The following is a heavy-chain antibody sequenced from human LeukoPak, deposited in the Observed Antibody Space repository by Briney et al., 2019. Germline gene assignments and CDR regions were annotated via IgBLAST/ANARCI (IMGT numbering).Heavy chain of an antibody. J-gene: IGHJ4*02. CDR1: GFTFSDYY. CDR3: ARGVNYYDSSGYPLFAY. CDR2: ISSSGSTI. D-gene: IGHD3-22*01. Sequence: GGSLRLSCAASGFTFSDYYMSWIRQAPRKGLEWVSYISSSGSTIYYADSVKGRFTISRDNAKNSLYLQMNSLRAEDTAVYYCARGVNYYDSSGYPLFAYWGQGTLVTVSS. V-gene: IGHV3-11*01.